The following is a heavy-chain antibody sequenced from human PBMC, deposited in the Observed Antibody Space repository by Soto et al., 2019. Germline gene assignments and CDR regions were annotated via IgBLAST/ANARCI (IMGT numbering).Heavy chain of an antibody. D-gene: IGHD6-13*01. CDR1: GFTFDDYA. J-gene: IGHJ5*01. CDR2: ISWNSVYI. V-gene: IGHV3-9*01. CDR3: VKGTGSSYYNWFNS. Sequence: QPGGSLRLSCAASGFTSGFTFDDYAMNWVRQVPGKGLEWVSSISWNSVYIAYADSVKGRFTISRDNAKNSLSLQMNSLRAEDTALYYCVKGTGSSYYNWFNSWGQGTLVIVSS.